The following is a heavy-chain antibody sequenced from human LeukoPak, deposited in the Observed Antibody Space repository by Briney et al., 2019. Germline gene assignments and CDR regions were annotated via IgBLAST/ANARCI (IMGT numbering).Heavy chain of an antibody. Sequence: ASVKVSCKASGYTFTSYGISWVRQAPGQGLEWMGWISAYNGNTNYAQKLQGRVTMTTDTSTSTAYMELRSLRSDDSAVYYCARGRYDFWSGYFGHWGQGTTVTVSS. CDR2: ISAYNGNT. J-gene: IGHJ6*02. CDR3: ARGRYDFWSGYFGH. CDR1: GYTFTSYG. V-gene: IGHV1-18*01. D-gene: IGHD3-3*01.